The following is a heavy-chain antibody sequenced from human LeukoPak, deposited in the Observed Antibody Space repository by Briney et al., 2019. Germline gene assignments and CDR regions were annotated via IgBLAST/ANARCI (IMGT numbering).Heavy chain of an antibody. Sequence: ASVKVSCKVSGYTLTKFSMHWVRQAPGKGLEWMGGFDPEDGETLYAQKFQVRVTMTDDTSTDTAYMELSSLRSEDTAVYYCATNILVGATHWGQGTMVTVSS. CDR2: FDPEDGET. V-gene: IGHV1-24*01. D-gene: IGHD1-26*01. J-gene: IGHJ3*01. CDR3: ATNILVGATH. CDR1: GYTLTKFS.